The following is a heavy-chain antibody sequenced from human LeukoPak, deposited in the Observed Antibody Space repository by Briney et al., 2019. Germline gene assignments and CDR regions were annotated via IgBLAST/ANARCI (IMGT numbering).Heavy chain of an antibody. CDR1: GFTFSSYA. Sequence: GGSLRLSCAASGFTFSSYAMSWVRQPPGKGLEWVSAISGSGGSTYYADSVKGRFTISRDNARNSLYLQMISLRAEDTALYYCAKGAGTGIGVAGASDYWGQGTLVTVSS. D-gene: IGHD6-19*01. CDR3: AKGAGTGIGVAGASDY. CDR2: ISGSGGST. J-gene: IGHJ4*02. V-gene: IGHV3-23*01.